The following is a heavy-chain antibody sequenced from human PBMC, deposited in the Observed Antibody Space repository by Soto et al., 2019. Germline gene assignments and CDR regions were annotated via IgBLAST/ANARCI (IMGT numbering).Heavy chain of an antibody. V-gene: IGHV3-23*01. J-gene: IGHJ4*02. CDR2: ISGSGGSS. CDR3: AKHVDYYDSGTPSYYFDY. CDR1: GFTFSNYA. D-gene: IGHD3-10*01. Sequence: EVQLLESGGGLVQPGGSLRLSCAASGFTFSNYAMSWVRQAPGKGLEWVSGISGSGGSSYYADSVKGRFTISRDNSKNTLYIRMNGLRAEDTSVYYCAKHVDYYDSGTPSYYFDYWGQGSLVTVAS.